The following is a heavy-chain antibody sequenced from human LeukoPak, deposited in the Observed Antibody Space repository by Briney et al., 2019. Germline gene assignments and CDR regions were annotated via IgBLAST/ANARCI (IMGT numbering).Heavy chain of an antibody. CDR2: IKQDGSEK. V-gene: IGHV3-7*01. D-gene: IGHD2-2*01. Sequence: GGSLRLSCAASGFTFSNYWMSWVRQAPGKGLEWVANIKQDGSEKYYVDSVKGRFTISRDNGKNSLHLQMNSLRAEDTAVYYCARGGYCSSSSCYLDYWGQGTLVTVSS. J-gene: IGHJ4*02. CDR1: GFTFSNYW. CDR3: ARGGYCSSSSCYLDY.